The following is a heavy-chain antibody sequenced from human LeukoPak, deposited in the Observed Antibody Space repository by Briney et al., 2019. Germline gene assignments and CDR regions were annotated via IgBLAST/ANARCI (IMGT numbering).Heavy chain of an antibody. V-gene: IGHV4-59*01. CDR3: ARGPEAFGVLKGVFDI. Sequence: SETLSLTCTVSGGSISSYYWSWIRQPPGKGLELIGYIYDSGSTNYNPSLKSRVTISVDTSENQLSLKLRSVTAADTAVYYCARGPEAFGVLKGVFDIWGQGTVVTVSS. J-gene: IGHJ3*02. CDR2: IYDSGST. D-gene: IGHD3-3*01. CDR1: GGSISSYY.